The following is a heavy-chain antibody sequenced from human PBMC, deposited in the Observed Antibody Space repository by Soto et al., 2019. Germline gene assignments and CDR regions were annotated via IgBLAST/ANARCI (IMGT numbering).Heavy chain of an antibody. J-gene: IGHJ5*02. D-gene: IGHD6-13*01. V-gene: IGHV4-34*01. Sequence: KPSETLSLTCAVYGGSFSGYYWSWIRQPPGKGLEWIGEINHSGSTNYNPSLKSRVTISVDTSKNQFSLKLSSVTAADTAVYYCARGNHSSTWYYSTWFDPWGQGTLVTVSS. CDR1: GGSFSGYY. CDR3: ARGNHSSTWYYSTWFDP. CDR2: INHSGST.